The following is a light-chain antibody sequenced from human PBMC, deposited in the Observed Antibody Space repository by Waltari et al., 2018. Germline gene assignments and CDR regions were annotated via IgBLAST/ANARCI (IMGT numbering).Light chain of an antibody. V-gene: IGKV4-1*01. Sequence: DIVMTQSPDSLAVSLGERATINCKSSQSVLYSSSNKSYLTWYQQKPGQPPRLLIYWASTREAGVPYRFRGSGSGTDFTLTISSLQAEDVAVYYCQQYYSTPFTFGPGTKVDIK. CDR3: QQYYSTPFT. CDR2: WAS. CDR1: QSVLYSSSNKSY. J-gene: IGKJ3*01.